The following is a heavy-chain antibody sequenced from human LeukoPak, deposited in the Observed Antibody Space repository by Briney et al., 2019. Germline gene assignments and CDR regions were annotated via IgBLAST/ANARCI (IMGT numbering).Heavy chain of an antibody. V-gene: IGHV4-59*08. CDR3: ARHQLGYYYGMDV. Sequence: SETLSLTCTVSGGSISSYYWSWIRQPPGKGLEWIGYIFYSGNTNYNPSLKSRVTISVDTSKNQFSLKLNSVTAADTAVYYCARHQLGYYYGMDVWGQGTTVTVSS. CDR1: GGSISSYY. D-gene: IGHD3-16*01. CDR2: IFYSGNT. J-gene: IGHJ6*02.